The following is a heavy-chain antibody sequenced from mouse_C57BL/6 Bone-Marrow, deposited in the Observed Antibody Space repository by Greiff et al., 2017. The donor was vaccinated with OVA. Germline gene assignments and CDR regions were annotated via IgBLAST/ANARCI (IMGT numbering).Heavy chain of an antibody. D-gene: IGHD2-2*01. CDR1: GYTFTSYW. V-gene: IGHV1-64*01. Sequence: QVQLQQPGAELVKPGASVKLSCKASGYTFTSYWMHWVKQRPGQGLEWIGMIHPNSGSTNYNEKFKSKATLTVDKSSSTAYMQLSSLTSEDSAVYYCAGSTMVTTYDYWGQGTTLTVSS. J-gene: IGHJ2*01. CDR3: AGSTMVTTYDY. CDR2: IHPNSGST.